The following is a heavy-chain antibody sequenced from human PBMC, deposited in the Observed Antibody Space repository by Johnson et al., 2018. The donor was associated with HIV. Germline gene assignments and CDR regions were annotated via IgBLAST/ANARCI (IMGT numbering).Heavy chain of an antibody. CDR2: ISYDGSNK. Sequence: QVQLVESGGGVVQPGRSLRLSCAASGFTFGSYAMHWVRQAPGKGLEWVAVISYDGSNKYYAASVKGRFTISRDNSKNTLYLQMNSLRAEDTAVYYCARVQWLILDAFDIWGQGTMVTVSS. J-gene: IGHJ3*02. CDR1: GFTFGSYA. D-gene: IGHD6-19*01. V-gene: IGHV3-30-3*01. CDR3: ARVQWLILDAFDI.